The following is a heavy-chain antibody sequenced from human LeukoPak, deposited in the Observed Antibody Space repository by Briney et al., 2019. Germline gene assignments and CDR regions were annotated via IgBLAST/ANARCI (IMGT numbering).Heavy chain of an antibody. D-gene: IGHD6-13*01. CDR3: AREGIIVAGGTWDY. Sequence: SETLSLPCAVYGESFSDYYWSWLRQPPGKGLEWIGETSHSGSTNYNPSLKSRVTISVDTSKKQISLRLTSVTAADTAVYYCAREGIIVAGGTWDYWGQGTLVTVSS. V-gene: IGHV4-34*01. J-gene: IGHJ4*02. CDR1: GESFSDYY. CDR2: TSHSGST.